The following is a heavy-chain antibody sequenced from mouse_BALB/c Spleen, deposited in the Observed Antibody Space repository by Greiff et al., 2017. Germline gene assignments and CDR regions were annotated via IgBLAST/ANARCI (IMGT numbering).Heavy chain of an antibody. D-gene: IGHD1-1*02. CDR3: ASGGNYAWFAY. CDR2: ISSGSSTI. V-gene: IGHV5-17*02. Sequence: DVQLQESGGGLVQPGGSRKLSCAASGFTFSSFGMHWVRQAPEKGLEWVAYISSGSSTIYYADTVKGRFTISRDNPKNTLFLQMTSLRSEDTAMYYCASGGNYAWFAYWGQGTLVTVSA. J-gene: IGHJ3*01. CDR1: GFTFSSFG.